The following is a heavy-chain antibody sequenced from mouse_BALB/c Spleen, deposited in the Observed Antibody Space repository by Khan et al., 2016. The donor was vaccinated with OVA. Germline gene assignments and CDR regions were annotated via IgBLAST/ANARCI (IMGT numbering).Heavy chain of an antibody. D-gene: IGHD2-14*01. CDR1: GYTFTSYT. J-gene: IGHJ3*01. V-gene: IGHV1-4*01. CDR3: VREGAYHRNDGWFAY. CDR2: INPSNGYT. Sequence: QVQLQQPGAELARPGASVKMSCKASGYTFTSYTIHWIKKRPGQGLEWIGYINPSNGYTNYNQKFKDKATLTTDKSSTTAYLQLSSLTSDDSAVYNCVREGAYHRNDGWFAYWGQGTLVTVSA.